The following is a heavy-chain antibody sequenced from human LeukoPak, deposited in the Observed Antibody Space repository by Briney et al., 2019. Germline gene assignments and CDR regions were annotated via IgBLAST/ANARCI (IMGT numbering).Heavy chain of an antibody. CDR3: AKGKTAMVTGEIDY. J-gene: IGHJ4*02. Sequence: GGSLRLSCAASGFAFSASGMHWVRQAPGKGLDWVAFIRYDGSNKYYADSVKGRFTISRDNSKNTLYLQMNSLRAEDTAVYYCAKGKTAMVTGEIDYWGQGTLVTVSS. CDR2: IRYDGSNK. D-gene: IGHD5-18*01. V-gene: IGHV3-30*02. CDR1: GFAFSASG.